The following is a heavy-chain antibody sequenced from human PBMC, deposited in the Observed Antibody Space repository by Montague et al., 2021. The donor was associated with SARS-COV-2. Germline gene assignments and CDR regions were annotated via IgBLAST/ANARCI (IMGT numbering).Heavy chain of an antibody. Sequence: IYDIGSTYYNPSLKSRVTISVDTSKNHFSLKLRSVTAADTAVYYCARRGRKLLPVATTIGGFDIWGQGTMGTGSS. CDR2: IYDIGST. V-gene: IGHV4-39*02. J-gene: IGHJ3*02. CDR3: ARRGRKLLPVATTIGGFDI. D-gene: IGHD5-12*01.